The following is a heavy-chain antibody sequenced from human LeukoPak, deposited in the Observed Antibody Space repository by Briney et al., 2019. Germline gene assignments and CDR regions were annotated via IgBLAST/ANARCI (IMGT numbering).Heavy chain of an antibody. CDR1: GYSFTAYY. CDR2: INPNSGAT. CDR3: ARVPGSFDY. Sequence: GASVKASCKTSGYSFTAYYIHWVRQAPGQGLELMGWINPNSGATNYAQKFQGRVTMTRDTSISTVYMDPNRLTSDDTAVYYCARVPGSFDYWGQGTLVTVSS. V-gene: IGHV1-2*02. D-gene: IGHD3-10*01. J-gene: IGHJ4*02.